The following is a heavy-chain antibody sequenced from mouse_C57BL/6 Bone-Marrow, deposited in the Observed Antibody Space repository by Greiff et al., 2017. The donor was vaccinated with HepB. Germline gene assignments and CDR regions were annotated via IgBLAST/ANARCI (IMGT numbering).Heavy chain of an antibody. Sequence: EVQLVESGGGLVQPGGSLKLSCAASGFTFSDYYMYWVRQTPEKRLEWVAYISNGGGSTYYPDTVKGRFTISRDNAKNTLYLQMSRLKSEDTAMYYCARHGGNYFYFDYWGQGTTLTVSS. J-gene: IGHJ2*01. V-gene: IGHV5-12*01. CDR3: ARHGGNYFYFDY. D-gene: IGHD2-1*01. CDR1: GFTFSDYY. CDR2: ISNGGGST.